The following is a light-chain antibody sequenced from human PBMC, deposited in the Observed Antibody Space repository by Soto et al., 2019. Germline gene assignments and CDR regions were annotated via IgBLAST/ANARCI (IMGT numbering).Light chain of an antibody. V-gene: IGKV1-39*01. CDR3: QQAYSFPPIT. J-gene: IGKJ5*01. CDR1: QSISSY. CDR2: AAS. Sequence: DIQMTQSPSSLSASVGDRVTITCRASQSISSYLNWYQQKPGKAPKLLIYAASSLQSGVPSRFSGSGSGTDFTLTISRLQPEDFATYYCQQAYSFPPITFGQGKRLEI.